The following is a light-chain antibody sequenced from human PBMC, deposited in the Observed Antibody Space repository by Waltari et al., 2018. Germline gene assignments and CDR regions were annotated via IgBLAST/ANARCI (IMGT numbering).Light chain of an antibody. CDR2: DAS. CDR3: QHRSSWPTLT. Sequence: DIVLTQSPATLPLSPGDRATLSCRASQSVGRDLAWYQQKPGQSPGLLIFDASNRATGISARFSGSGSETDVTLTISSLEPEDFAVYYCQHRSSWPTLTFGGGTKVEIK. V-gene: IGKV3-11*01. CDR1: QSVGRD. J-gene: IGKJ4*01.